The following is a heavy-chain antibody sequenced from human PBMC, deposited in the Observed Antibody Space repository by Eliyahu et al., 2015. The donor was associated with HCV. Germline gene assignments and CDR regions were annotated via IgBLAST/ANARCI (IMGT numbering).Heavy chain of an antibody. V-gene: IGHV3-74*01. Sequence: PGGSLRLSCAASGFSVTADWMHWVRQAPGKGLEWVAHIKFDGRATDYIDSVKGRFTISRDIAKNELYLEMASLRSDDTATYYCAAGGVRAMGNWGQGALVTVSS. J-gene: IGHJ4*02. CDR1: GFSVTADW. CDR2: IKFDGRAT. CDR3: AAGGVRAMGN. D-gene: IGHD2-8*01.